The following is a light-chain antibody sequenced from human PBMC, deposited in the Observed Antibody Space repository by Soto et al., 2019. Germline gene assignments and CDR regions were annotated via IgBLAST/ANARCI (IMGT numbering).Light chain of an antibody. CDR1: SSDVGSYDS. CDR3: CSYAGSSTYV. Sequence: QSALIQPPSVSGSPGQSVTISCTGTSSDVGSYDSVSWYQQHPGTVPKPMIYNVNTRPSGVPDRFSGSKSGNTASLTISGPQAEDEADYYCCSYAGSSTYVFGTGTKVTVL. CDR2: NVN. V-gene: IGLV2-23*02. J-gene: IGLJ1*01.